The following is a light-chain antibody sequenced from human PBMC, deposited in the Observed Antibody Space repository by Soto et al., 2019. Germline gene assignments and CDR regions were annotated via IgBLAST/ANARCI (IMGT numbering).Light chain of an antibody. CDR1: SSNIGSKT. V-gene: IGLV1-44*01. CDR3: SSYTSSSTLV. CDR2: TND. J-gene: IGLJ2*01. Sequence: QSVLTQPPSASGTPGQRVTISCSGSSSNIGSKTVNWYQQLPGTAPRLLIFTNDQRPSGVPDRFSGSKSGNSASLAISGLQAEDEADYYCSSYTSSSTLVFGGGTKLTVL.